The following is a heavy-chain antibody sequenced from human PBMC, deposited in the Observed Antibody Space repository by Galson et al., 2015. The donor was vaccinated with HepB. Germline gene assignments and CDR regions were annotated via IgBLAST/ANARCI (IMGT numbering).Heavy chain of an antibody. Sequence: LSLTCTVSGGSIFSGDYYWNWVRQPPGKGLEWIGYIYYSGNTFYSPSLKSRVTISVDMSKNQFSLNLSSVTAADTAVYYCARDQRGYCSTTSCLYYYGMDVWGQGTTVTVSS. J-gene: IGHJ6*02. CDR2: IYYSGNT. CDR1: GGSIFSGDYY. CDR3: ARDQRGYCSTTSCLYYYGMDV. D-gene: IGHD2-2*01. V-gene: IGHV4-30-4*01.